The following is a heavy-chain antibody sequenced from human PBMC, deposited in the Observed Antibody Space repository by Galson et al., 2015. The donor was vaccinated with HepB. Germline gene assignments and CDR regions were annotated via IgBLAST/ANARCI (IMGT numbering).Heavy chain of an antibody. D-gene: IGHD2-2*01. J-gene: IGHJ5*01. CDR3: VRDRDCSGTKCYYTRFDS. CDR2: ISSLGTTH. CDR1: RFIFSDSY. Sequence: SLRLSCAASRFIFSDSYMRCIRQGPGTGLELHSYISSLGTTHSYAHSVNGRFTISRDNANRSMSLEMNSLRAEDTAVYYCVRDRDCSGTKCYYTRFDSWGQGTPVTVSS. V-gene: IGHV3-11*01.